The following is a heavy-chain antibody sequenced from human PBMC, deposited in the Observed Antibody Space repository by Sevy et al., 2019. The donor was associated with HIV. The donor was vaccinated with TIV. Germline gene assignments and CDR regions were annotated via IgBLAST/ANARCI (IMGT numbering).Heavy chain of an antibody. CDR1: GFSISGYG. Sequence: GESLKISCAASGFSISGYGMHWVRQAPGKGLEWVAVIWYEGTNKEYADSVKGRFTISRDNSKNTLYLQMNSLRAEDTAVYYCAREDIRVAGIGYYFHSWGQGTLVTVSS. V-gene: IGHV3-33*01. J-gene: IGHJ4*02. CDR3: AREDIRVAGIGYYFHS. CDR2: IWYEGTNK. D-gene: IGHD6-19*01.